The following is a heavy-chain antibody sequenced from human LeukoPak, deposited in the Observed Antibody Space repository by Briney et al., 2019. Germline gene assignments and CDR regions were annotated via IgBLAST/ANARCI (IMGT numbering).Heavy chain of an antibody. Sequence: GASVKVSCKASGYTFTSYYMHWVRQAPGQGLEWMGIINPSGGSTSYAQKFQGRVTMTRDMSTSTVYMELSSLRSEDTAVYYCATMVRGGIRAFDIWGQGIMVTVSS. J-gene: IGHJ3*02. CDR1: GYTFTSYY. CDR3: ATMVRGGIRAFDI. V-gene: IGHV1-46*01. CDR2: INPSGGST. D-gene: IGHD3-10*01.